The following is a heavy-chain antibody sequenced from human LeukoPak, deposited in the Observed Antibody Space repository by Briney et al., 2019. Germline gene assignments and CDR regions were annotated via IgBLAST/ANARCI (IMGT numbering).Heavy chain of an antibody. V-gene: IGHV4-34*01. J-gene: IGHJ4*02. CDR2: INHSGST. Sequence: SETLSLTCAVYGGSFSGYYWRWIRQPPGKGLEWIGEINHSGSTNYNPSLKSRVTISVDTSKNQFSLKLSSVTAADTAVYYCARGQRLHYYGSGSYPYWGQGTLVTVSS. D-gene: IGHD3-10*01. CDR3: ARGQRLHYYGSGSYPY. CDR1: GGSFSGYY.